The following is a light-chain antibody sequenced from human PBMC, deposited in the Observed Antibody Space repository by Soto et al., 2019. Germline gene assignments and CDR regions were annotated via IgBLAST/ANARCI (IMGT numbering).Light chain of an antibody. V-gene: IGLV1-40*01. CDR1: SSNIGAGYD. Sequence: QSVLTQPPSVSGAPGQMVTISCTGSSSNIGAGYDVHWYQQLPGTAPKLLIYGNSNRPSGVPDRFSGSKSGTSASLAITGLQAEDEADYYCQSYDSSLSGSDVFGTGTK. CDR2: GNS. J-gene: IGLJ1*01. CDR3: QSYDSSLSGSDV.